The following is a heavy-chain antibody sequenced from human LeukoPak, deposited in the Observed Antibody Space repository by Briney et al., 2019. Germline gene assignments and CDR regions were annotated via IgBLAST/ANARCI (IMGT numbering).Heavy chain of an antibody. J-gene: IGHJ4*02. V-gene: IGHV4-59*12. D-gene: IGHD3-10*01. CDR1: GGSISSYY. Sequence: SETLSLTCTVSGGSISSYYWSWIRQPPGKGLEWIGYIYYSGSTNYNPSLKSRVTISVDTSKNQFSLKLSSVTAADTAVYYCARYYGSGSPTPEAIDYWGQGTLVTVSS. CDR2: IYYSGST. CDR3: ARYYGSGSPTPEAIDY.